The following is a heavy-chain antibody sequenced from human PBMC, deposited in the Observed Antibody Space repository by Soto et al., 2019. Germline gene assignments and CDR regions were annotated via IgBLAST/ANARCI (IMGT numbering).Heavy chain of an antibody. J-gene: IGHJ5*02. V-gene: IGHV4-39*01. CDR2: VFYNGNT. D-gene: IGHD3-10*01. CDR1: GGSIRSSSYY. Sequence: QVQLQESGPRLVKPSETLSLTCTVSGGSIRSSSYYWVWIRQPPGKGLEWIGSVFYNGNTYYSPSLKSRITISGDTSQDQFSLRLYSVTADDTALYHCARCPDWGSGTAWGQGIPVTVSS. CDR3: ARCPDWGSGTA.